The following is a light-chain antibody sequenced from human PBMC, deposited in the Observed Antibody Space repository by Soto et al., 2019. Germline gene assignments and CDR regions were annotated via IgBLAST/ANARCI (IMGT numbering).Light chain of an antibody. Sequence: EIVLTQSPGTLSSSPGERVTLSCRASQSVSSSYVAWYQQKPGQAPRLLIYGASSRVTGIPDRFRGSGSGTDFTLTIARVEPEDFAVYYSQQYGNSPPWTFGQGTKVEIK. CDR3: QQYGNSPPWT. CDR2: GAS. J-gene: IGKJ1*01. V-gene: IGKV3-20*01. CDR1: QSVSSSY.